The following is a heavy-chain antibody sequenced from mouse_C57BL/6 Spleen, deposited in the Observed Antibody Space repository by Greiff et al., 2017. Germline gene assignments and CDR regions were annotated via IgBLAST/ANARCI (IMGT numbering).Heavy chain of an antibody. J-gene: IGHJ1*03. CDR2: IHPNSGST. CDR3: AREDDNCPYWYFDV. Sequence: QVQLQQPGAELVKPGASVKLSCKASGYTFTSYWMHWVKQRPGQGLEWIGMIHPNSGSTNYNEKFKSKATLTVDKSSSTAYMQLSSLTSEDSAVYYCAREDDNCPYWYFDVWGTGTTVTVSS. CDR1: GYTFTSYW. D-gene: IGHD2-1*01. V-gene: IGHV1-64*01.